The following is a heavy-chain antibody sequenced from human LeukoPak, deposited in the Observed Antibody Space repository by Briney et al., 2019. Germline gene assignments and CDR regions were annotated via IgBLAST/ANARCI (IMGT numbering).Heavy chain of an antibody. CDR2: IRSKAYGGTT. CDR3: TTSYGDYVIEYYFDY. V-gene: IGHV3-49*04. CDR1: GFTFGDYA. J-gene: IGHJ4*02. Sequence: PGGSLRLSCTASGFTFGDYAVSWVRQAPEKGLEWVGFIRSKAYGGTTEYAASVKGRFTISRDDSKSIAYLQMNSLKTEDTAVYYCTTSYGDYVIEYYFDYWGQGTLVTVSS. D-gene: IGHD4-17*01.